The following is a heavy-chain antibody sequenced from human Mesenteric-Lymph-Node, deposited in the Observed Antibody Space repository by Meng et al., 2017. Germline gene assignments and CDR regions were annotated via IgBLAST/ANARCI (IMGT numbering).Heavy chain of an antibody. CDR2: ISGSGGST. CDR1: GFTFSSYA. D-gene: IGHD6-13*01. Sequence: ESLKISCASSGFTFSSYAMSWVRQAPGQGLECVSAISGSGGSTYYADSVKGRFTISRDNSMNTLYLQMTSLSAEDTAVYYCAKDPRPPPSGIAAAGTVQHYWGQGTLVTVSS. J-gene: IGHJ4*02. CDR3: AKDPRPPPSGIAAAGTVQHY. V-gene: IGHV3-23*01.